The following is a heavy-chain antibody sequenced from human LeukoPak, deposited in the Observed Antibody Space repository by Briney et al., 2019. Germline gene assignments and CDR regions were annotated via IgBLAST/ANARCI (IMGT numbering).Heavy chain of an antibody. Sequence: PSETLSLTCTVSGGSISSSTYYWGWIRQPPGKGLEWIGEIYHSGSTNYNPSLKSRVTISVDKSKNQFSLKLSSVTAADTAVCYCATGYCSGGSCYSVSAFDIWGQGTMVTVSS. V-gene: IGHV4-39*07. CDR1: GGSISSSTYY. CDR3: ATGYCSGGSCYSVSAFDI. J-gene: IGHJ3*02. CDR2: IYHSGST. D-gene: IGHD2-15*01.